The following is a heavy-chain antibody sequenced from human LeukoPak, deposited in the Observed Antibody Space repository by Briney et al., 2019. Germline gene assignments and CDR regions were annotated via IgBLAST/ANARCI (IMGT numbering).Heavy chain of an antibody. CDR3: ARRYYYDSTRKKWFDP. J-gene: IGHJ5*02. CDR2: IYYSGST. Sequence: SETLSLTCTVSGGSISSSSYYWGWIRQPPGKGLEWIGSIYYSGSTYYNPSLKSRVTISVDTSKNQFSLKLSSVTAADTAVYYCARRYYYDSTRKKWFDPWGQGTLGTVSS. D-gene: IGHD3-22*01. CDR1: GGSISSSSYY. V-gene: IGHV4-39*01.